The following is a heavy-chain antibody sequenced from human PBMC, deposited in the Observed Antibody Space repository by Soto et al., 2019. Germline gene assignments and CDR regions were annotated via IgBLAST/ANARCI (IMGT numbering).Heavy chain of an antibody. J-gene: IGHJ4*02. V-gene: IGHV1-46*01. CDR1: GYTFTTLY. D-gene: IGHD3-10*01. Sequence: QVQLVQSGAEVKKPGASVTVSCKASGYTFTTLYMHWVRQAPGQGLEWMGIINPSGGRTTYALKFQGRVSLTSDTSTNTVYMELSSLRSEDTAVYYCARAGENYGSGTFSPPLRYYFNSWGQGTLVTVSS. CDR2: INPSGGRT. CDR3: ARAGENYGSGTFSPPLRYYFNS.